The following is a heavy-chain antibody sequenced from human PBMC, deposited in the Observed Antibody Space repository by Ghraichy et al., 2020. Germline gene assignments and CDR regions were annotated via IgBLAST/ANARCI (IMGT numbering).Heavy chain of an antibody. J-gene: IGHJ6*02. CDR3: ARGLVVPAATSYGMDV. CDR1: GFTVSSNY. Sequence: GGSLRFSCAASGFTVSSNYMSWVRQAPGKGLEWVSVIYSGGSTYYADSVKGRFTISRDNSKNTLYLQMNSLRAEDPAVYYCARGLVVPAATSYGMDVWGQGTTVTVSS. D-gene: IGHD2-2*01. CDR2: IYSGGST. V-gene: IGHV3-53*01.